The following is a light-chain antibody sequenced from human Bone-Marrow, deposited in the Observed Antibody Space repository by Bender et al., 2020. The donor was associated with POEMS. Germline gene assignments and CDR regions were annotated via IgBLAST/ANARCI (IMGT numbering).Light chain of an antibody. V-gene: IGLV2-14*03. J-gene: IGLJ2*01. CDR3: NSYTTSGTLT. CDR2: DVT. Sequence: QSALTQPASVSGSPGQSLTISCTGTSSDVGGYYYVSCYQQHPDKAPKLVIYDVTNRPSGVSNRFSGSKSGNTASLTISGLQAEDEADYYCNSYTTSGTLTFGGGTKLTVL. CDR1: SSDVGGYYY.